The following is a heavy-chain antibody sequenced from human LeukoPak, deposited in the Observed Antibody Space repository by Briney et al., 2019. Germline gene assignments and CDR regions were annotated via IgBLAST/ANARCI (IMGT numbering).Heavy chain of an antibody. Sequence: GGSLRLSCAASGFTFSRFGMHWVRQAPGRGLEWVAIIWYDGSAKYFADSVKGRFTVSRDNSKNTLYLQMNSLRAEDTAVYYCARGWGGLGWFLEYWGQGTLVTVSS. CDR2: IWYDGSAK. CDR3: ARGWGGLGWFLEY. J-gene: IGHJ4*02. D-gene: IGHD4-23*01. V-gene: IGHV3-33*01. CDR1: GFTFSRFG.